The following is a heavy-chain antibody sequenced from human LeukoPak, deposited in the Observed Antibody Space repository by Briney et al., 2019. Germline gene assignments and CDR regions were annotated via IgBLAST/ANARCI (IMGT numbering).Heavy chain of an antibody. J-gene: IGHJ6*02. CDR2: INHSGST. Sequence: SETLSLTCAVYGGSFSGYYWSWTRQPPGKGLEWIGEINHSGSTNYNPSLKSRVTISVDTSKNQFSLKLSSVTAADTAVYYCARDPLYYGSGDSYYYYGMDVWGQGTTVTVSS. V-gene: IGHV4-34*01. D-gene: IGHD3-10*01. CDR3: ARDPLYYGSGDSYYYYGMDV. CDR1: GGSFSGYY.